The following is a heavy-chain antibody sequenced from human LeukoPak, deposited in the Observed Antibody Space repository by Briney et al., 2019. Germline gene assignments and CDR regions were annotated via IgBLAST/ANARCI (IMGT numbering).Heavy chain of an antibody. V-gene: IGHV3-23*01. Sequence: GGSLRLSCAASGFTFSSYAMSWVRQAPGKGLEWVSAISGSGGSTYYADSVKGRFTISRDNSKNTLYLQMNSLRAEDTAVYYCAKDVCSGGSCYLEYYFDYWGQGTLVTVIS. CDR1: GFTFSSYA. J-gene: IGHJ4*02. CDR3: AKDVCSGGSCYLEYYFDY. CDR2: ISGSGGST. D-gene: IGHD2-15*01.